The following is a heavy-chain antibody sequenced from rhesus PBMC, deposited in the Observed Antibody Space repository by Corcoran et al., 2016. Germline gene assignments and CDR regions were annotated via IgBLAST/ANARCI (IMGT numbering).Heavy chain of an antibody. D-gene: IGHD1-7*02. CDR2: IYGSSGST. Sequence: QVQLQESGPGVVKPSETLSLTCAVSGGSISGGYDWSWIRQPPGKGLEWIGYIYGSSGSTNYNPSLKNRVTISKDASKNQLSLKLSSVTTADTAVYYCARDNWNDVRRGAFDFWGQGLRVTVSS. CDR1: GGSISGGYD. V-gene: IGHV4-76*01. J-gene: IGHJ3*01. CDR3: ARDNWNDVRRGAFDF.